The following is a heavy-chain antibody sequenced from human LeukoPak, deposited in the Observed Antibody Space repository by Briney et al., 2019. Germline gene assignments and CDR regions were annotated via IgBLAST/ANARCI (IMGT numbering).Heavy chain of an antibody. CDR1: GGSISSYY. D-gene: IGHD3-3*01. J-gene: IGHJ3*02. CDR3: ATEERLRGADAFDI. Sequence: SETLSLTCTVSGGSISSYYWSWIRQPPGKGLEWIGYIFYSGSTNYNPSLKSRVTISVDTSKSQFSLKLSSVTAADTAVYYCATEERLRGADAFDIWGQGQWSPSLQ. V-gene: IGHV4-59*01. CDR2: IFYSGST.